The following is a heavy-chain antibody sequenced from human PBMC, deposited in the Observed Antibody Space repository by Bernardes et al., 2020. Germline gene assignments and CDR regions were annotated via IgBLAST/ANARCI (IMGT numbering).Heavy chain of an antibody. CDR2: ISGSGGSA. D-gene: IGHD1-26*01. CDR3: AKDAIVGATASLYYFDY. CDR1: GFTFSSYA. V-gene: IGHV3-23*01. Sequence: VGSLRLSCAASGFTFSSYAMSWVRQAPGKGLEWVSAISGSGGSAYYADSVKGRFTSSRDNSKNTLYLQMNSLRAEDTAVYYCAKDAIVGATASLYYFDYWGQGTLVTVSS. J-gene: IGHJ4*02.